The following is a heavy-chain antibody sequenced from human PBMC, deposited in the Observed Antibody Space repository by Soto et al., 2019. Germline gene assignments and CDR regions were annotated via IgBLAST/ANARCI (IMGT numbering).Heavy chain of an antibody. V-gene: IGHV3-33*01. Sequence: QVQLVESGGGVVQPGRSLRLSCAASGYTFSRYGMHWVHQAPGKGLEWVAVIWYDGSNKYYADSVKGRFTISRDNSKNTLYLQMNSLRAEDTAVYYCASGIGHPWGQGTLVTVSS. J-gene: IGHJ5*02. CDR3: ASGIGHP. CDR2: IWYDGSNK. CDR1: GYTFSRYG.